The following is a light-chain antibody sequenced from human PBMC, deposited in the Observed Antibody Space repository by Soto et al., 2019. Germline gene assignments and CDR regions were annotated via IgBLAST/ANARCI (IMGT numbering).Light chain of an antibody. CDR2: EVS. Sequence: QSALTQPPSVSGSPGQSVTISCTGTSSDIGSYNRVSWYQQPPGTAPKLMIYEVSNRPSGVPDRFSASKSVNTASLTISGLQAEDEADYYCSSYTSSSTYVFGTGTQLTVL. CDR1: SSDIGSYNR. V-gene: IGLV2-18*02. CDR3: SSYTSSSTYV. J-gene: IGLJ1*01.